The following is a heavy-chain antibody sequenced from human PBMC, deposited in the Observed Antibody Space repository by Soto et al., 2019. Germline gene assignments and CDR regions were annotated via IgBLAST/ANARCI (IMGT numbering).Heavy chain of an antibody. D-gene: IGHD2-2*01. CDR2: ISSNGGST. Sequence: PGGSLRLSCSASGFTFSSYAMHWVRQAPGKGLEYVSAISSNGGSTYYADSVKGRFTISRDNSKNTLYLQMSSLRAEDTAVYYCVKERLDVVVPAAITFYYFDYWGQGTMVTVSS. J-gene: IGHJ4*02. V-gene: IGHV3-64D*06. CDR1: GFTFSSYA. CDR3: VKERLDVVVPAAITFYYFDY.